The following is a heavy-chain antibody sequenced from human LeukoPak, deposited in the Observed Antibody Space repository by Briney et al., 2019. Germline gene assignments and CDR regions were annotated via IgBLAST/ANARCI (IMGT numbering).Heavy chain of an antibody. CDR3: ARVHYNTAMVDIDY. D-gene: IGHD5-18*01. V-gene: IGHV3-48*03. CDR2: INGGGTSM. Sequence: GGSLRLSCAASGFTFGHYEMNWVRQAPGKGLEWISYINGGGTSMFYADSVKGRFTISRDNGKNSLYLQMNSLRAEDTAVYYCARVHYNTAMVDIDYWGQGTLVTVSS. J-gene: IGHJ4*02. CDR1: GFTFGHYE.